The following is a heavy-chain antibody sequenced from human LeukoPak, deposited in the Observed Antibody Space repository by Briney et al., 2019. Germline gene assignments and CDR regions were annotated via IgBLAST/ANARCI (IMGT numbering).Heavy chain of an antibody. CDR2: ITYDGSSE. V-gene: IGHV3-30*03. CDR1: GFTFSNYG. D-gene: IGHD3-3*01. Sequence: GTSLRLPCVASGFTFSNYGMHWVRQAPGKGLEWVATITYDGSSEYYADSVKDRFTVSRDNTKNSLYLQMNSLRVEDTAVFHCARDQYDTWSRRGNFDSWGQGTLVIVSS. J-gene: IGHJ4*02. CDR3: ARDQYDTWSRRGNFDS.